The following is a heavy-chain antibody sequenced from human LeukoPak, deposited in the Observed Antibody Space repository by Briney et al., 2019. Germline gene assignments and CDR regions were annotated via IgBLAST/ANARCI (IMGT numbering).Heavy chain of an antibody. CDR1: GYTFTGYY. CDR2: INPNSGGT. J-gene: IGHJ4*02. V-gene: IGHV1-2*02. D-gene: IGHD3-10*01. Sequence: GASVKASCKASGYTFTGYYMHWVRQAPGQGLEWMGWINPNSGGTNYAQKFQGRVTMTTDTSTSTAYMELRSLRSDDTAVYYCARVSDYYGSGSYYLGGEYFDYWGQGTLVTVSS. CDR3: ARVSDYYGSGSYYLGGEYFDY.